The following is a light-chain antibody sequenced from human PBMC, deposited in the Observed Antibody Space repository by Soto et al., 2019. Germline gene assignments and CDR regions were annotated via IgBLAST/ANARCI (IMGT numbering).Light chain of an antibody. CDR1: KIGSKS. CDR3: QVWDSSSGPLYV. V-gene: IGLV3-21*02. Sequence: SYVLTQPPSVSVAPGQPARITCGGNKIGSKSVNWYQQKPGQAPKLVVYDDRDRPSGIPERFSGSNSGNTATLTISRVEAGDDADYYCQVWDSSSGPLYVFGTGTKVTVL. J-gene: IGLJ1*01. CDR2: DDR.